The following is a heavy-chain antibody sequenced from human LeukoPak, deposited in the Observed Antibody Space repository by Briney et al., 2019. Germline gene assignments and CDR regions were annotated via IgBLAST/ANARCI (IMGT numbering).Heavy chain of an antibody. D-gene: IGHD5-18*01. CDR3: ARGRYSYGLDY. V-gene: IGHV3-53*01. J-gene: IGHJ4*02. CDR1: GFTVSSNY. Sequence: PGGSLRLSCAASGFTVSSNYMSWVRKAPGKGLEWVSVIYSGGSTYYADSVKGRFTISRDNSKNTLYPQMNSLRAEDTAVYYCARGRYSYGLDYWGQGTLVTVSS. CDR2: IYSGGST.